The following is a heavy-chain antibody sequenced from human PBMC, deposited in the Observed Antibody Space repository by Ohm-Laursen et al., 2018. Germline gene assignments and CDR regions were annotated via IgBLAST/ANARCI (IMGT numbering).Heavy chain of an antibody. CDR2: IYYSGST. CDR1: GGSISSDY. J-gene: IGHJ4*02. V-gene: IGHV4-59*07. Sequence: SDTLSLTCTVSGGSISSDYWSWIRQPPGKGLEWIGYIYYSGSTNYNPPLKSRVTISVDTSKNQFSLNLSSVTAADTAVYYCAARGQYYFDYWGQGTLVTVSS. D-gene: IGHD3-10*01. CDR3: AARGQYYFDY.